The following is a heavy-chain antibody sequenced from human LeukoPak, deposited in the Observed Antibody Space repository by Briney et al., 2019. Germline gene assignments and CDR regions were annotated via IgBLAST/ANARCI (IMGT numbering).Heavy chain of an antibody. D-gene: IGHD4-17*01. CDR1: GGSISSYC. CDR3: AREDPQTTVPEGLDV. V-gene: IGHV4-59*01. J-gene: IGHJ6*02. CDR2: IYFSGAT. Sequence: PSETLSLTCTVSGGSISSYCWSWIRQSPVKGLEWIGYIYFSGATNYNPSLKSRVTISVDTSKNQFSLKLSSVTAADTAVYYCAREDPQTTVPEGLDVWGQGTTVAVSS.